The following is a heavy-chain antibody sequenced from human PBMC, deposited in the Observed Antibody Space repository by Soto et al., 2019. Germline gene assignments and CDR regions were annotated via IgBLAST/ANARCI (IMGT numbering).Heavy chain of an antibody. D-gene: IGHD3-16*01. V-gene: IGHV4-39*01. Sequence: QLQVKESGPGLVRASETLSLTCTVSGNSISSYSYYWGWIRQAPGKVLEWIGTMHSSGTTSYNPSLQSRVTITIDTSKNQLFLALSSVTAADTAIYYCARVLGEPRETWFVGFDYWGQGSQVTVSS. J-gene: IGHJ4*02. CDR3: ARVLGEPRETWFVGFDY. CDR2: MHSSGTT. CDR1: GNSISSYSYY.